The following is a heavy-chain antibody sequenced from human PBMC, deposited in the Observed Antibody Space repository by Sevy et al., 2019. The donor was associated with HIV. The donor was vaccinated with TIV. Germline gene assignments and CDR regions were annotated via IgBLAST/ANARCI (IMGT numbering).Heavy chain of an antibody. J-gene: IGHJ6*02. CDR2: IRSKAYGGTT. CDR3: TRDITHQEDVFGELLSLSYSYYGMDV. Sequence: GGSLRLSCTASGFTFGDYAMSWFRQAPGKGLEWVGFIRSKAYGGTTEYAASVKGRFTISRDDSKSIAYLQMNSLKTEDTAVYYCTRDITHQEDVFGELLSLSYSYYGMDVWGQGTTVTVSS. D-gene: IGHD3-10*02. CDR1: GFTFGDYA. V-gene: IGHV3-49*03.